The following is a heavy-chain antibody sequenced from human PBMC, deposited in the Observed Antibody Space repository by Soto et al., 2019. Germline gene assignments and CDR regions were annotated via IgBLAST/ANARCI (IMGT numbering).Heavy chain of an antibody. CDR3: AHLHYWDATLGY. D-gene: IGHD1-1*01. CDR1: GFSLSTTAVG. Sequence: QITLKESGPPLVNPTQTVTLTCTFSGFSLSTTAVGVGWIRQPPGKALEWLAVIYWDEDKRYSPSLKSRLTITKDPSKNQVVLTMSNMGPVDTATYYCAHLHYWDATLGYWGQGILVTVSS. J-gene: IGHJ4*02. CDR2: IYWDEDK. V-gene: IGHV2-5*02.